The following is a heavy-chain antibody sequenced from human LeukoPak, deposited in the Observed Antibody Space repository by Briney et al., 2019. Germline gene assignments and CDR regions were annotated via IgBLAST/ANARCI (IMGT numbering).Heavy chain of an antibody. J-gene: IGHJ4*02. CDR2: IDPSAGSP. CDR1: GFIFTNYC. CDR3: ATSTTVITPIDS. D-gene: IGHD4-23*01. V-gene: IGHV1-46*01. Sequence: ASVTVSCKTSGFIFTNYCLHWVRQAPGQGLEWMGIIDPSAGSPTYAQKFQGRVTMTRDMSTSTVYMEMSSLRSDDTAMYYCATSTTVITPIDSWGQGTLVTVSS.